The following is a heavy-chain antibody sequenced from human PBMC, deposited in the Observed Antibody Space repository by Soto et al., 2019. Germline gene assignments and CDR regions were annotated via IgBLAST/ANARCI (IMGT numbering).Heavy chain of an antibody. CDR3: AKGGYSSGWLKDYYYYGMDV. Sequence: QVQLVESGGGVVQPGRSLRLSCAASGFTFSSYGMHWVRQAPGKGLEWVAVISYDGSNKYYADSVKGRFTISRDNSKNTLYLQMNSLRAEDTAVYYCAKGGYSSGWLKDYYYYGMDVWGQGTTLTVSS. V-gene: IGHV3-30*18. CDR1: GFTFSSYG. CDR2: ISYDGSNK. J-gene: IGHJ6*02. D-gene: IGHD6-19*01.